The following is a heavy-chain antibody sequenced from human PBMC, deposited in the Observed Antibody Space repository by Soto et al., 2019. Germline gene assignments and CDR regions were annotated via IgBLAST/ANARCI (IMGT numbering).Heavy chain of an antibody. J-gene: IGHJ3*02. CDR2: VSGDGGAA. V-gene: IGHV3-23*01. D-gene: IGHD1-1*01. Sequence: GGSLRLSCAASGFTFSNYAMNWVRQAPGKGLEWVSGVSGDGGAAYSADSVKGRFTISRDNAKNTLYLQMDSLRAEDTAIYYCAKDQRDMWNDDPFDIWGQGTLVTVSS. CDR3: AKDQRDMWNDDPFDI. CDR1: GFTFSNYA.